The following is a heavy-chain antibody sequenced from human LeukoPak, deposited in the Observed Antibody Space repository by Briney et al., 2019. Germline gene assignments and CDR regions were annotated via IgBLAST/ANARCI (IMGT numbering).Heavy chain of an antibody. CDR2: IYTSGST. D-gene: IGHD2-2*01. CDR1: GGSISSYY. V-gene: IGHV4-4*07. Sequence: SETLSLTCTGPGGSISSYYWGWIRQPAGKGLEWIGRIYTSGSTNYNPSLKSRVTMSVDTSKNQFSLKLSSVTAADTAVYYCASARTTAFIDVWGKGTTVTVSS. J-gene: IGHJ6*04. CDR3: ASARTTAFIDV.